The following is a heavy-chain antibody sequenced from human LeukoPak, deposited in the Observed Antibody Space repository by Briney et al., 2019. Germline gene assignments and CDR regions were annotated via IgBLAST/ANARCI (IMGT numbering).Heavy chain of an antibody. J-gene: IGHJ4*02. D-gene: IGHD3-22*01. CDR2: IYWDDDK. CDR1: GFSLRTSGVG. Sequence: SGPALVKPTQTLTLTCTFSGFSLRTSGVGVGWIRQPPGKALEWLALIYWDDDKRYSPSLKSRLTITKDTSKNQVVLVMTNMDPVDTATYYCARLVVIRGLGYWGQGTLVTVSS. CDR3: ARLVVIRGLGY. V-gene: IGHV2-5*02.